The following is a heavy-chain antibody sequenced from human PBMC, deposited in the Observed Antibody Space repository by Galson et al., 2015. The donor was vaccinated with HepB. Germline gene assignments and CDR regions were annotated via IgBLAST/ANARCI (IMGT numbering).Heavy chain of an antibody. CDR1: GFTFSSYS. J-gene: IGHJ1*01. D-gene: IGHD3-22*01. CDR2: ISSSSSYI. CDR3: ARDAADSSGYPRPPEFFQH. V-gene: IGHV3-21*01. Sequence: SLRLSCAASGFTFSSYSMNWVRQAPGKGLEWVSSISSSSSYIYYADPVKGRFTISRDNAKNSLYLQMNSLRAEDTAVYYCARDAADSSGYPRPPEFFQHWGQGTLVTVSS.